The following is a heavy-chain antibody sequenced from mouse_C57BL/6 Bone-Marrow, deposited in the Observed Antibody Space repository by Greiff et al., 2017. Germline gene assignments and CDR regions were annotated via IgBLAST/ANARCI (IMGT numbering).Heavy chain of an antibody. J-gene: IGHJ3*01. CDR2: INSDGGST. D-gene: IGHD3-3*01. V-gene: IGHV5-2*03. Sequence: EVMLVESGGGLVQPGESLKLSCESNEYEFPSHDMSWVRKTPEKRLELVAAINSDGGSTYYTATMERRVIISRDNTKKTLYLQMSSLRSEDTALYYCARVEGAWFAYWGQGTLVTVSA. CDR3: ARVEGAWFAY. CDR1: EYEFPSHD.